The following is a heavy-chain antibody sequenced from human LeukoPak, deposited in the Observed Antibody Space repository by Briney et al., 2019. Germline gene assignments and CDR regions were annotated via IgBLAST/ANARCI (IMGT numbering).Heavy chain of an antibody. Sequence: GGSLRLSCAASGFTFSSYAMSWVRQAPGKGLEWVSAISGSGDSTYYADSVKGRFTISRDNSKNTLYLQMNSLRAEDTAVYYCAKGRGYNYGYHCFDPWGQGTLVTVSS. V-gene: IGHV3-23*01. D-gene: IGHD5-18*01. CDR3: AKGRGYNYGYHCFDP. J-gene: IGHJ5*02. CDR1: GFTFSSYA. CDR2: ISGSGDST.